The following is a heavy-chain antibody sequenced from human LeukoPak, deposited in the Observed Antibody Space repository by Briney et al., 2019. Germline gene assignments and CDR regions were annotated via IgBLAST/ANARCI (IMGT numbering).Heavy chain of an antibody. D-gene: IGHD6-6*01. CDR3: ARDPFYSSSQGGMDV. V-gene: IGHV3-53*01. Sequence: GGSLRLSCAASGFTVSSNYMSWVRQAPGKGLEWVSVIYSGGSTYYADSVKGRFTISRDNSKNTLYLRMNSLRAEDTAVYYCARDPFYSSSQGGMDVWGQGTTVTVSS. CDR2: IYSGGST. J-gene: IGHJ6*02. CDR1: GFTVSSNY.